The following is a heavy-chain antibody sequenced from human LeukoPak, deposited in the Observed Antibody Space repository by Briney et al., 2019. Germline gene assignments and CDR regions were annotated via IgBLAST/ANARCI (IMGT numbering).Heavy chain of an antibody. CDR3: ARNGYSNYDPYYYYYYYMDV. Sequence: SETLSLTCTVSGGSISSGSYYWSWIRQPAGEGLEWIGRIYTSGSTNYNPSLKSRVTISVDTSKNQFSLKLSSVTAADTAVYYCARNGYSNYDPYYYYYYYMDVWGKGTTVTVSS. CDR2: IYTSGST. J-gene: IGHJ6*03. CDR1: GGSISSGSYY. V-gene: IGHV4-61*02. D-gene: IGHD4-11*01.